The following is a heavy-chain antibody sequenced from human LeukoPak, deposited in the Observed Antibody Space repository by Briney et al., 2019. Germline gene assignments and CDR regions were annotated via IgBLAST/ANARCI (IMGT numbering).Heavy chain of an antibody. V-gene: IGHV3-30-3*01. CDR1: GFTFSSNA. D-gene: IGHD1-26*01. Sequence: GSLRLSCAASGFTFSSNAIHWVRQAPGKGLEWVAVISDDGNNKYYADSVKGRFTISRDNFRNTLYLQMNSLRAEDTAVYYCARDYSGNYYKGFDYWGQGTLVTVSS. CDR2: ISDDGNNK. J-gene: IGHJ4*02. CDR3: ARDYSGNYYKGFDY.